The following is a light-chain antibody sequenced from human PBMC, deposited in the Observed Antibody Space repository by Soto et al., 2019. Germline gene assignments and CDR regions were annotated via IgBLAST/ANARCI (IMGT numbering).Light chain of an antibody. J-gene: IGKJ2*01. V-gene: IGKV1-39*01. CDR2: AAS. CDR1: QSISNH. CDR3: QQYNSWPPSYT. Sequence: DIQMTQSPSSLSASVGDRVTISCRASQSISNHLNWYQHKPGKAPKVLIYAASSLQGGVPSRFSGSGSGTDFTLTINSLQSEDFAVYYCQQYNSWPPSYTFGQGTKLQIK.